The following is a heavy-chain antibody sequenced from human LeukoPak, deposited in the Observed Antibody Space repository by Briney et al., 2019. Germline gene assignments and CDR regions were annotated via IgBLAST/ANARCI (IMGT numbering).Heavy chain of an antibody. J-gene: IGHJ5*02. V-gene: IGHV1-2*02. D-gene: IGHD3-16*02. CDR2: INSNSGGT. CDR3: ARDLGSYRIGFDP. Sequence: ASVKVSCKASGYTFTGYYMHWVRRAPEQGLEWMGWINSNSGGTNYAQKFQGRVTITRDTSISTAYMELRRLRSDDTAVYYCARDLGSYRIGFDPWGQGTLVTVSS. CDR1: GYTFTGYY.